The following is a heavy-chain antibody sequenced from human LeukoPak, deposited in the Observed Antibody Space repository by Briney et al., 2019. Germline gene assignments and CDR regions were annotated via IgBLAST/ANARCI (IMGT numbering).Heavy chain of an antibody. CDR2: IRYDGSNK. CDR3: ASLGGVTMIVVVEVY. D-gene: IGHD3-22*01. CDR1: GFTFSSYG. Sequence: GGSLRLSCAASGFTFSSYGMHWVRQAPGKGLEWVAFIRYDGSNKYYADSVKGRFNISRDNSKNTLYLQMNSLRAEDTAVYYCASLGGVTMIVVVEVYWGQGTLVTVSS. V-gene: IGHV3-30*02. J-gene: IGHJ4*02.